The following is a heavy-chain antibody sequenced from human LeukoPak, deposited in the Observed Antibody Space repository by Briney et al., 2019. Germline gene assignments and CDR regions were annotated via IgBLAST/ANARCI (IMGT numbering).Heavy chain of an antibody. V-gene: IGHV4-39*07. J-gene: IGHJ4*02. CDR3: ARVLWSGYNYGPYFDY. CDR1: GGSISSSSYY. CDR2: IYYSGST. D-gene: IGHD3-3*01. Sequence: SETLSLTCTVSGGSISSSSYYWGWLRQPPGKGLEWIGSIYYSGSTYYNPSLKSRVTISVDTSKTQFSLKLSSVTAADTAVYYCARVLWSGYNYGPYFDYWGQGTLVTVSS.